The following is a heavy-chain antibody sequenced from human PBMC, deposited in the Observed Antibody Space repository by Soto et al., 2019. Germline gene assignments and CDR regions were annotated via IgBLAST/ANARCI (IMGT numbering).Heavy chain of an antibody. Sequence: QVQLQEWGPGLVKPSETLSLTCTVSGASMNNYYGSWVRQPPGKGLEWIGYMYYSGGSNYNPSLKGRVTISVDTSKNQIPLKLTSVTAADTAVYYCVRSGHSFGGVMWGQGTLVTVSS. CDR3: VRSGHSFGGVM. CDR1: GASMNNYY. J-gene: IGHJ4*02. D-gene: IGHD3-16*01. CDR2: MYYSGGS. V-gene: IGHV4-59*01.